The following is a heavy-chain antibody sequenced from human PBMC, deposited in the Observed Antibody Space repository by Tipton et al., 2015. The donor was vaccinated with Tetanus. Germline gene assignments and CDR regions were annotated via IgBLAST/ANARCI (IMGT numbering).Heavy chain of an antibody. CDR2: IYSPGTT. Sequence: TLSLTCSVSGVSIKGGGFYWTWIRQPPGKGLEWIGYIYSPGTTSYAPSLRGRATISFDSVKNHFSLSLSSVTAADTAMYFCARDDGYTGLNSWGQGALVAVST. CDR1: GVSIKGGGFY. J-gene: IGHJ4*02. D-gene: IGHD5-24*01. CDR3: ARDDGYTGLNS. V-gene: IGHV4-31*03.